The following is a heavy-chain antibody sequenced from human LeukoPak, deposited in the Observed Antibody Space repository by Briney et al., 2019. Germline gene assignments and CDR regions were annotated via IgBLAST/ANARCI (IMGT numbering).Heavy chain of an antibody. CDR1: GFTFSRYD. CDR2: ISSSGSTI. Sequence: GGSLRLSCAASGFTFSRYDMNWVRQAPGKGLEWVSYISSSGSTIYYADSVKGRFTISRDNAKNSLYLQMNSLRAEDTAVYYCAKAALGPNAFETWGQGTMVTVSS. D-gene: IGHD1-26*01. V-gene: IGHV3-48*03. CDR3: AKAALGPNAFET. J-gene: IGHJ3*02.